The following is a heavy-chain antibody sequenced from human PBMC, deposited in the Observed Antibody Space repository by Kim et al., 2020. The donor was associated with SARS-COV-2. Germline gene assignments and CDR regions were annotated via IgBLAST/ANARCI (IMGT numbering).Heavy chain of an antibody. V-gene: IGHV4-39*01. J-gene: IGHJ4*01. D-gene: IGHD6-25*01. Sequence: SETLSLTCTISGASISSGNYYWGWIRRPPGKGLEWIGSFYYGGSTYYNPSLKSRVAMSVDTSKKQFFLKMKSVTAADTGLYYCASFPPPYNSGTFQTHWGHGTLVTVSS. CDR2: FYYGGST. CDR3: ASFPPPYNSGTFQTH. CDR1: GASISSGNYY.